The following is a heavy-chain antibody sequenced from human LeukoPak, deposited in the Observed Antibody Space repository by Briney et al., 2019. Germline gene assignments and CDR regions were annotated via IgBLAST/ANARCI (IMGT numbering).Heavy chain of an antibody. D-gene: IGHD3-22*01. J-gene: IGHJ4*02. CDR1: GGSVSSGSDY. CDR2: ISYSGST. V-gene: IGHV4-61*01. CDR3: ASRDTSGYDY. Sequence: SETLSLTCTVSGGSVSSGSDYWSWIRQPPGKGLEWIGHISYSGSTNYNPTLKSRVTISVDKSKNQFSLKLSSVTAADTAVYYCASRDTSGYDYWGQGTLVTVSS.